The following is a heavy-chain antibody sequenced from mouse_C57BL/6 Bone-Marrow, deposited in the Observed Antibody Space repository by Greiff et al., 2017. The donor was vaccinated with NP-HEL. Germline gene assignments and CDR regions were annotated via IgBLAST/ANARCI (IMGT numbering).Heavy chain of an antibody. CDR2: IYPRGGNT. D-gene: IGHD1-1*01. CDR1: GYTFTSYG. V-gene: IGHV1-81*01. J-gene: IGHJ2*01. CDR3: ARWGNLYYYASYFDY. Sequence: QVQLQQSGAELARPGASVKLSCKASGYTFTSYGISWVKQRTGQGLEWIGEIYPRGGNTYYNEKFKGKATLTADKSSSTAYMELRSLTSEDSAVYFCARWGNLYYYASYFDYWGQGTTLTVSS.